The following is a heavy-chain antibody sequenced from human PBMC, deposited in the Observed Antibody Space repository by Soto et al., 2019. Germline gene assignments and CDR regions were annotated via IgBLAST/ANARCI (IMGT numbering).Heavy chain of an antibody. Sequence: SETLSLTCTVSGGSISSSSYYWGWIRQPPGKGLEWIGSIFYSGTTYYNPSLKSRVTISVDTSKNQFSLKLSSVTAADTAVYYCARVVGNYYDSSAPGDAFDIWGQGTMVTVSS. CDR3: ARVVGNYYDSSAPGDAFDI. CDR1: GGSISSSSYY. J-gene: IGHJ3*02. V-gene: IGHV4-39*07. CDR2: IFYSGTT. D-gene: IGHD3-22*01.